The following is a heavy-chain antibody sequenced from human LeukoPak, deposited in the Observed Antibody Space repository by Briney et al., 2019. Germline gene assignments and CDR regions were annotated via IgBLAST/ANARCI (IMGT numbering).Heavy chain of an antibody. J-gene: IGHJ4*02. V-gene: IGHV3-23*01. CDR1: GFNFSNYA. D-gene: IGHD6-19*01. CDR3: AKAGSGWIFDN. Sequence: PGGSLRLSCAASGFNFSNYAMSWVRQAPGKGLEWVSGISGSGVSTYYADSVKGRFTISRDNSKNTLYLQMNSLRAEDTAVYYCAKAGSGWIFDNWGQGTLVTVSS. CDR2: ISGSGVST.